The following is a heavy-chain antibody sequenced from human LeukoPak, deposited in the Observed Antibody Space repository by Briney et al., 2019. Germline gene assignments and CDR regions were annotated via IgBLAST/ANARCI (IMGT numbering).Heavy chain of an antibody. J-gene: IGHJ3*02. D-gene: IGHD3-9*01. CDR2: FNPTYSIP. CDR3: AKDPRNILTGDFDDFDI. CDR1: GYTSNNYC. Sequence: GASVKVSCKASGYTSNNYCIHWLRQAPGQGFEWTGIFNPTYSIPTYAPTFEGRVTMTSDMSTSTFYMDLSTLRSEDTAVYFCAKDPRNILTGDFDDFDIWGQGTMVIVSS. V-gene: IGHV1-46*02.